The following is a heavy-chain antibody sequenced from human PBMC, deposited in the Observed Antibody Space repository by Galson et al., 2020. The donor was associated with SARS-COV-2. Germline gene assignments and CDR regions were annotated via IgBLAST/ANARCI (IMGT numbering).Heavy chain of an antibody. V-gene: IGHV3-23*01. J-gene: IGHJ5*02. CDR1: GFTFSNYA. D-gene: IGHD5-12*01. Sequence: GGSLRLSCAASGFTFSNYAMSWVRQAPGKGLEWVSVISGSGGSTYYADSVKGRFTISRDNSKNTLYLQMNSLIAEDTAVYYCAKDERGFSGYEYNWFDPWGQGTLVTVSS. CDR3: AKDERGFSGYEYNWFDP. CDR2: ISGSGGST.